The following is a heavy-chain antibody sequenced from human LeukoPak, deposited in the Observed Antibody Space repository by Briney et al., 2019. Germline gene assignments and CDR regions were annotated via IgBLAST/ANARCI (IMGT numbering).Heavy chain of an antibody. D-gene: IGHD2-2*01. V-gene: IGHV1-46*01. Sequence: ASVKVSCKASGYTFTSYYMHWVRQAPGQGLEWMGIINPSGGSTSYAQKFQGRVTITRNTSISTAYMELSSLRSEDTAVYYCARGKRRYCSSTSCHYYFDYWGQGTLVTVSS. J-gene: IGHJ4*02. CDR3: ARGKRRYCSSTSCHYYFDY. CDR2: INPSGGST. CDR1: GYTFTSYY.